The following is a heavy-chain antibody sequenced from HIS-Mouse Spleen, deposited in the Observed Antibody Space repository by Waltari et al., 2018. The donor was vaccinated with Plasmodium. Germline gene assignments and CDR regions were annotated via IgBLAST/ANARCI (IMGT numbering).Heavy chain of an antibody. CDR2: ISSSSSYI. CDR1: GFTFGSYS. CDR3: ARDRSAAALLGY. V-gene: IGHV3-21*01. Sequence: EVQLVESGGGLVKPGGSLRPSCAASGFTFGSYSMNWVRQAPGKGLEWVSSISSSSSYIYYADSVKGRFTISRDNAKNSLYLQMNSLRAEDTAVYYCARDRSAAALLGYWGQGTLVTVSS. J-gene: IGHJ4*02. D-gene: IGHD6-13*01.